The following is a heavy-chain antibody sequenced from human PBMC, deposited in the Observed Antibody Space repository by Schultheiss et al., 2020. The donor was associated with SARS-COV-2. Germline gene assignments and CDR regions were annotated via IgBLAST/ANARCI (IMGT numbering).Heavy chain of an antibody. CDR3: ARDRNYATRGYFYGMDV. J-gene: IGHJ6*02. CDR1: GFTLSSYA. CDR2: ISGSGGST. D-gene: IGHD1-7*01. Sequence: GGSLRLSCAASGFTLSSYAMSWVRQAPGKGLEWVSAISGSGGSTYYADSVKGRFTISRDNAKNSLYLQMNSLRAEDTAVYYCARDRNYATRGYFYGMDVWGQGTTVTVSS. V-gene: IGHV3-23*01.